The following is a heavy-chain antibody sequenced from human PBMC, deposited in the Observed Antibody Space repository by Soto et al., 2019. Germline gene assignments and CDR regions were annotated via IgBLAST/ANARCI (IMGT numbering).Heavy chain of an antibody. CDR3: ARAGDTIFGVVIPYYYGMDV. J-gene: IGHJ6*02. CDR1: GGSFSGYY. D-gene: IGHD3-3*01. CDR2: INHSGST. Sequence: PSETLSLTCAVYGGSFSGYYWSWIRQPPGKGLEWIGEINHSGSTNYNPSLKSRVTTSVDTSKNQFSLKLSSVTAADTAVYYCARAGDTIFGVVIPYYYGMDVWGQGTTVTVSS. V-gene: IGHV4-34*01.